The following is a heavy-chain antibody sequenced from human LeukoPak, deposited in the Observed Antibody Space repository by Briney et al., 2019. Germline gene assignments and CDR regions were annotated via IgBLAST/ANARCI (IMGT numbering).Heavy chain of an antibody. Sequence: GASVKVSCKASGYTFTGYYMHWVRQAPGQGLEWMGWINPNSGGTNYAQKFQGWVTMTRDTSISTAYMELSRLRSDGTAVYYCARSPSSMVLDYWGQGTLVTVSS. CDR1: GYTFTGYY. CDR2: INPNSGGT. D-gene: IGHD3-10*01. V-gene: IGHV1-2*04. J-gene: IGHJ4*02. CDR3: ARSPSSMVLDY.